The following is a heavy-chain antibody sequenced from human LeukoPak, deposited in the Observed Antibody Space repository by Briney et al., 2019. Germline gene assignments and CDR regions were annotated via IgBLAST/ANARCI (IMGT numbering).Heavy chain of an antibody. Sequence: SETLSLTCTVSGYSINSNYYWGWIRQPPGKGLEWIGSAYHTGNSYYNPSLKSRVTISVDTSKNQFSLKLSSVTAADTAVYYCARVGYYDSSGLDFDYWGQGTLVTVSS. CDR3: ARVGYYDSSGLDFDY. CDR2: AYHTGNS. J-gene: IGHJ4*02. V-gene: IGHV4-38-2*02. D-gene: IGHD3-22*01. CDR1: GYSINSNYY.